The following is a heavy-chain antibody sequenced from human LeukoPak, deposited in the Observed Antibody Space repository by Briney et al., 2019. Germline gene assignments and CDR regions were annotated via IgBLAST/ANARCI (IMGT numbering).Heavy chain of an antibody. CDR2: LNWNGGST. J-gene: IGHJ4*02. D-gene: IGHD1-26*01. V-gene: IGHV3-20*04. Sequence: GGSLRLSCAASGFTFDSRGMPWVRQAPGKGLEWVSCLNWNGGSTGYADSLQGRFTISRDNAKISLYLQMASLRAEDTALYYCARSRSSGGYSGADYWGQGTLVSVSS. CDR3: ARSRSSGGYSGADY. CDR1: GFTFDSRG.